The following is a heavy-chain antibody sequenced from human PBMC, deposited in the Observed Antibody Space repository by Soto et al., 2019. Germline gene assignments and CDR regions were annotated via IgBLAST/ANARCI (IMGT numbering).Heavy chain of an antibody. CDR3: ARELETLATPLDL. J-gene: IGHJ4*02. D-gene: IGHD3-3*02. CDR2: INPRSAAT. CDR1: GYPLTDFY. Sequence: XSVKVSCKASGYPLTDFYIYWVRQAPGQRPEWLGWINPRSAATNYAQNFQGRVTMTRDTSIDTAYMELSSLRSDDTAVYYCARELETLATPLDLWGQGTLVTVSS. V-gene: IGHV1-2*02.